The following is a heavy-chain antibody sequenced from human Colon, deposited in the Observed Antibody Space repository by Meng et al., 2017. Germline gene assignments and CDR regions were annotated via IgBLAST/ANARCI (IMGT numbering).Heavy chain of an antibody. Sequence: LQQSGPGLVKPSQTLSLTCTVSGASISSGGSYWSWNRQHPGKGLEWIGYIYYSGSTYYNPSLKSRVTISVDTSKNQFSLKLSSVTAADTAVYYCARSSTYYYGSGSSVLFDYWGQGTLVTVSS. CDR2: IYYSGST. D-gene: IGHD3-10*01. J-gene: IGHJ4*02. CDR1: GASISSGGSY. CDR3: ARSSTYYYGSGSSVLFDY. V-gene: IGHV4-31*03.